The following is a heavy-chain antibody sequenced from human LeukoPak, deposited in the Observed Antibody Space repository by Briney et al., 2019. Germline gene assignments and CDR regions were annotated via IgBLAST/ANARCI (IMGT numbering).Heavy chain of an antibody. Sequence: SETLSLTCTVSGYSISSGYYWGWIRQPPGKGLEWIGSIYHSGSTYYNPSLKSRVTISVDTSKNQFSLKLSSVTAADTAVYYCARSGSYYPTNYYFDYWGQGTLVTVSS. V-gene: IGHV4-38-2*02. J-gene: IGHJ4*02. D-gene: IGHD1-26*01. CDR3: ARSGSYYPTNYYFDY. CDR2: IYHSGST. CDR1: GYSISSGYY.